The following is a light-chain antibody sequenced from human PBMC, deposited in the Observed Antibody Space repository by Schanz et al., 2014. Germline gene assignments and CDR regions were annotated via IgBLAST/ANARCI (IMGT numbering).Light chain of an antibody. Sequence: QSALTQPPSASGSPGQSVTISCTGTSSDVGGYNYVSWYQQHPGKAPKLMISDVSNRPSGVSNRFSGSKSGNTASLTISGLQAGDEAEYYCSSYTSSGTPVVFGGGTKLTVL. CDR3: SSYTSSGTPVV. V-gene: IGLV2-14*01. J-gene: IGLJ2*01. CDR1: SSDVGGYNY. CDR2: DVS.